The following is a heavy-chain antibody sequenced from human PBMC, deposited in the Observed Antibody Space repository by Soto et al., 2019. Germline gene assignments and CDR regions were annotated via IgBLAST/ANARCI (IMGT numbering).Heavy chain of an antibody. J-gene: IGHJ4*02. Sequence: VGSLRLSCAVSGFTFSAYWMHWVRQVPGKGLTWVSRISDDGSTATYADSVKGRFIISRDNTKNTLYLEMNTLRADDSGLYYCARGPRVSSTGTGAHWGRGTLVTVSS. CDR1: GFTFSAYW. D-gene: IGHD1-1*01. V-gene: IGHV3-74*01. CDR2: ISDDGSTA. CDR3: ARGPRVSSTGTGAH.